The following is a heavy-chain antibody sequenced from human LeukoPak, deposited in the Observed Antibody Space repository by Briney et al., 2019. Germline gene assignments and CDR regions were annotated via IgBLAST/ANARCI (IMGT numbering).Heavy chain of an antibody. Sequence: GGSLRLSCAASGFTFSNYWMSWVRQAPGKGLEWVANIMQDGSEKYYVDSVKGRFTISRDNAKNSLYLQMNSLRAEDTAVYYCARYDSDSGTTDYWGQGTLVTVSS. V-gene: IGHV3-7*01. CDR3: ARYDSDSGTTDY. D-gene: IGHD1-7*01. CDR2: IMQDGSEK. J-gene: IGHJ4*02. CDR1: GFTFSNYW.